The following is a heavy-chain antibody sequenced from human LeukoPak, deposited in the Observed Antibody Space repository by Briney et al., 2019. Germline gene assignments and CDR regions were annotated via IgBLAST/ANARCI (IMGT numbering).Heavy chain of an antibody. D-gene: IGHD3-3*01. CDR3: AKDGNNDFWSGYYYCFDY. J-gene: IGHJ4*02. CDR2: ISGSGGST. Sequence: GGSLRLSCAASGVTFSSYAMNWVRQAPGKGLEWVSAISGSGGSTYYADSMKGRFTISRDNSKNTLYLQMNTLRAEDTAVYYCAKDGNNDFWSGYYYCFDYWGQGTLVTVSS. V-gene: IGHV3-23*01. CDR1: GVTFSSYA.